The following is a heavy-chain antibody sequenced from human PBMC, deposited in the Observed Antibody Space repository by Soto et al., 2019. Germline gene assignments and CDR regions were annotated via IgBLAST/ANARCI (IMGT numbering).Heavy chain of an antibody. D-gene: IGHD6-19*01. V-gene: IGHV1-24*01. J-gene: IGHJ4*02. Sequence: ASVKVSCKASGYTFTSYGISWVRQAPGKGLEWMGGFDPEDGETIYAQKFQGRVTMTEDTSTDTAYMELSSLRSEDTAVYYCATGIIAVAGRNYWGQGTLVTVSS. CDR2: FDPEDGET. CDR1: GYTFTSYG. CDR3: ATGIIAVAGRNY.